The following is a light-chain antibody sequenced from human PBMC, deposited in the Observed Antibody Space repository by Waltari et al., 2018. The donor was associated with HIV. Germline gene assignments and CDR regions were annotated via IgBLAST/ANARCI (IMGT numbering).Light chain of an antibody. V-gene: IGLV2-14*01. CDR2: EDT. CDR1: SDDVGGSSS. Sequence: QSALTQPASVSASPGQSITISCTGSSDDVGGSSSVSWYQQFPGKAPKLLISEDTDRASEISLRFSGSKSANTASLTISGLRPEDEADYFCASFSSTFTYVFGTGTKVTVL. CDR3: ASFSSTFTYV. J-gene: IGLJ1*01.